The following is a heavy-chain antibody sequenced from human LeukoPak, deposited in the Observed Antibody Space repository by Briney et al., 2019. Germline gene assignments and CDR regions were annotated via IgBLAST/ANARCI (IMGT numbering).Heavy chain of an antibody. Sequence: GGSLRLSCAASGFTFSEYSMHWVRQAPGKGLEYVSAISTNGGSTYYANSVKGRFTISRDDPKNTLDLQMGSLRPEDMAVYYCARGFRYYGSGIDYWGQGTLVTVSS. J-gene: IGHJ4*02. D-gene: IGHD3-10*01. V-gene: IGHV3-64*01. CDR3: ARGFRYYGSGIDY. CDR1: GFTFSEYS. CDR2: ISTNGGST.